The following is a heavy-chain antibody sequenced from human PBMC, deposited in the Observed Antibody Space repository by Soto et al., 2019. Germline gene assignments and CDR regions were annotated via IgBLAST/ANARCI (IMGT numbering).Heavy chain of an antibody. D-gene: IGHD1-1*01. Sequence: QVQLQESGPGLVKPSETLSLTCTVSGGSISSYYWSWIRQPPGKGLEWIGYIYYSGSTNYNPSLKSRVTISVDTSKNQFSLKLSSVTAADTAVYYCARRKYWNDPGYYYYYMDVWGKGTTVTVSS. CDR1: GGSISSYY. J-gene: IGHJ6*03. V-gene: IGHV4-59*01. CDR3: ARRKYWNDPGYYYYYMDV. CDR2: IYYSGST.